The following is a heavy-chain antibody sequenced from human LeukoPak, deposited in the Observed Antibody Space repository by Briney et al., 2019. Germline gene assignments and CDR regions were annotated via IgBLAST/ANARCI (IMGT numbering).Heavy chain of an antibody. J-gene: IGHJ6*02. CDR3: ARDGRDGYNTRAPPYGMDV. D-gene: IGHD5-24*01. Sequence: SETLSLTCTVSGGSISSYYWSWIRQPAGKGLEWIGRIYTSGSTNYNPSLKSRVTMSVDTFKNQFSLKLSSVTAADTAVYYCARDGRDGYNTRAPPYGMDVWGQGTTVTVSS. V-gene: IGHV4-4*07. CDR2: IYTSGST. CDR1: GGSISSYY.